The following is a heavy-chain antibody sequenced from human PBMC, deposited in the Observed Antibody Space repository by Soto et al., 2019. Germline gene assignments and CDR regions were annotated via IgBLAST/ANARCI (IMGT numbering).Heavy chain of an antibody. CDR3: ARDRRAGYCSGGSCHKWFDP. CDR1: GGSISSGGYY. CDR2: IYYSGST. D-gene: IGHD2-15*01. V-gene: IGHV4-31*03. J-gene: IGHJ5*02. Sequence: SETLSLTCTVSGGSISSGGYYWSWIRQHPGKGLEWIGYIYYSGSTYYNPSLKSRVTISVDTSKNQFSLKLSSVTAADTAVYYCARDRRAGYCSGGSCHKWFDPWGQGTLVTVSS.